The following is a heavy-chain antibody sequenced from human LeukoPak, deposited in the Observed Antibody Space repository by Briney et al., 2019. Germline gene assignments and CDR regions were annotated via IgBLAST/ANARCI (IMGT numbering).Heavy chain of an antibody. J-gene: IGHJ4*02. CDR1: GYSISSGYY. V-gene: IGHV4-38-2*01. CDR3: ASLIPIAARLYDY. D-gene: IGHD6-6*01. Sequence: SETLSLTCAVSGYSISSGYYWGWIRQPPGKGLEWIGSIYHSGSTYYNPSLRSRVTISVDTAKNQFSLKLSSVTAADTAVYYCASLIPIAARLYDYWGQGTLVTVSS. CDR2: IYHSGST.